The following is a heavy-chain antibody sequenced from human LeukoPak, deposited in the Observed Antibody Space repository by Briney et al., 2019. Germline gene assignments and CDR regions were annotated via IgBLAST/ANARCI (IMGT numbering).Heavy chain of an antibody. Sequence: GRSLRLSCAASGFTFSSYGMHWVRQAPGKGLEWVAVMSFDGSHTYYADSVKGRFTISRDNSKNTLYLQMNSLRAEDTAVYYCARGNDYYDSSGYYRRYYFDYWGQGTLVTVSS. CDR3: ARGNDYYDSSGYYRRYYFDY. D-gene: IGHD3-22*01. CDR1: GFTFSSYG. J-gene: IGHJ4*02. V-gene: IGHV3-30*03. CDR2: MSFDGSHT.